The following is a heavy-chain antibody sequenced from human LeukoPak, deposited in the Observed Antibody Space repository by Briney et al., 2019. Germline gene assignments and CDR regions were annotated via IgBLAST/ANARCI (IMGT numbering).Heavy chain of an antibody. D-gene: IGHD6-13*01. V-gene: IGHV1-69*05. CDR2: ITPIFGTA. CDR1: GGTFSSYA. J-gene: IGHJ5*02. CDR3: ARLAIAAATDNWFDP. Sequence: SVKVSCKASGGTFSSYAISWVRQAPGQGLEWMGGITPIFGTANYAQKFQGRVTITTDESTSTAYMELSSLRSEDTAVYYCARLAIAAATDNWFDPWGQGTLVTVSS.